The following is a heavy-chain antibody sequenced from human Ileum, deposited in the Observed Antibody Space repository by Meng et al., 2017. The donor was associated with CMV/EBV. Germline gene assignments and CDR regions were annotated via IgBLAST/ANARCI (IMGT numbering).Heavy chain of an antibody. Sequence: TNYYIVWVRQMPGKGLEWMGVISPGDSDTRYSPSFQGQVTISADKSISTAYLQWNSLKDSDTAMYYCARILGYCSSGSCYSGVNFDYWGQGSLVTVS. CDR1: TNYY. CDR3: ARILGYCSSGSCYSGVNFDY. J-gene: IGHJ4*02. CDR2: ISPGDSDT. V-gene: IGHV5-51*01. D-gene: IGHD2-15*01.